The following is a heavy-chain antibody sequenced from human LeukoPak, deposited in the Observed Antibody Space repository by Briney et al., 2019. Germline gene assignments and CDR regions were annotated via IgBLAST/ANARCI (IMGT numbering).Heavy chain of an antibody. CDR2: INPNSGGT. J-gene: IGHJ4*02. D-gene: IGHD6-19*01. CDR1: GYTFTGYY. CDR3: ARDPIAVAGTAPDY. V-gene: IGHV1-2*02. Sequence: GESLKISCKGSGYTFTGYYMHWVRQAPGQGLEWMGWINPNSGGTNYAQKFQGRVTMTRDTSISTAYMELSRLRSDDTAVYYRARDPIAVAGTAPDYWGQGTLVTVSS.